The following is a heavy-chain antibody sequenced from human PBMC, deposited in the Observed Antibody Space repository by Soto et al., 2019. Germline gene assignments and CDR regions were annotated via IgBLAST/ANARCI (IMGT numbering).Heavy chain of an antibody. Sequence: SATLSLTCTVSGGSISSYYWSWIRQPPGKGLERIGYIYYSGSTNYNPSLKSRVTISVDTSKNQFSLKLSSVTAADTAVYYCARDLGVAAAGDLYYYYGMDVWGQGTTVTVSS. CDR3: ARDLGVAAAGDLYYYYGMDV. J-gene: IGHJ6*02. V-gene: IGHV4-59*01. CDR2: IYYSGST. D-gene: IGHD6-13*01. CDR1: GGSISSYY.